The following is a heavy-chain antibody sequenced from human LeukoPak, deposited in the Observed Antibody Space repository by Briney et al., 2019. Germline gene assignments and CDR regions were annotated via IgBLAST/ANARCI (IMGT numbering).Heavy chain of an antibody. D-gene: IGHD2-21*01. CDR1: GYSISSGYY. V-gene: IGHV4-38-2*02. Sequence: SETLSLTCTVSGYSISSGYYWGWIRQPPGKGLEWIGSIYHSGSTYYNPSLKSRVTISVDTSKNQSSLKLSSVTAADTAVYYCARSRSRPLLPPLPKSQYYFDYWGQGTLVTVSS. CDR2: IYHSGST. J-gene: IGHJ4*02. CDR3: ARSRSRPLLPPLPKSQYYFDY.